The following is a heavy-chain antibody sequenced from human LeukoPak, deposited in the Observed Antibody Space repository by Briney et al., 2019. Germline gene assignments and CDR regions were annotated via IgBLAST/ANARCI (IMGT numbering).Heavy chain of an antibody. CDR3: AKPHMVRDAFDI. CDR2: ISGSGGST. Sequence: GGSLRLSCAASGFTFSSYAMSWVRQAPGKGLEWVSAISGSGGSTYYADSVKGRFTISRDNSKSTLYLQMNSLRAEDTAVYYCAKPHMVRDAFDIWGQGTMVTVSS. D-gene: IGHD3-10*01. J-gene: IGHJ3*02. CDR1: GFTFSSYA. V-gene: IGHV3-23*01.